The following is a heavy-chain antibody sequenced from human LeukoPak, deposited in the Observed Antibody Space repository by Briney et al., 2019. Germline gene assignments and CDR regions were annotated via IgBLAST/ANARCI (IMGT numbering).Heavy chain of an antibody. CDR1: GDSITGYY. Sequence: SETLSLTCSVSGDSITGYYWSWIRLPPGKGLEWIGEINHSGSTNYNPSLKSRVTISVDTSKNQFSLKLSSVTAADTAVYYCATEQDWFDPWGQGTLVTVSS. D-gene: IGHD1/OR15-1a*01. V-gene: IGHV4-34*01. CDR2: INHSGST. J-gene: IGHJ5*02. CDR3: ATEQDWFDP.